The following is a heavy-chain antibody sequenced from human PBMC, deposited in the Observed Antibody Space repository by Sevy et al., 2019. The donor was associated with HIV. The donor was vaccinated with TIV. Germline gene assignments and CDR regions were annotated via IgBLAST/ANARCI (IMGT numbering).Heavy chain of an antibody. CDR2: IIPIFGTA. D-gene: IGHD2-2*01. Sequence: ASVKVSCKASGGTFSSYAISWVRQAPGQGLEWMGGIIPIFGTANYGEKFQGRVTITADESTSTAYMELSSLRSEDTAVYYCARARGYCSSTSCSTQYYYYYGMDVWGQGTTVTVSS. CDR3: ARARGYCSSTSCSTQYYYYYGMDV. CDR1: GGTFSSYA. V-gene: IGHV1-69*13. J-gene: IGHJ6*02.